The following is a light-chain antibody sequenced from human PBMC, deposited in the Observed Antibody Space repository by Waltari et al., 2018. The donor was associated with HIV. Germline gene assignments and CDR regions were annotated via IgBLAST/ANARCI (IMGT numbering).Light chain of an antibody. Sequence: DIQMTQSPSSLSASVGDSVTITCRASQNIGNYLNWYQQKPGKAPQLLIYAESNLQRGVASRFSGSGSVTDFTLSISPLHPEDFATYYCQQSYSTPFTFGVGTRVDI. J-gene: IGKJ4*01. CDR3: QQSYSTPFT. CDR2: AES. V-gene: IGKV1-39*01. CDR1: QNIGNY.